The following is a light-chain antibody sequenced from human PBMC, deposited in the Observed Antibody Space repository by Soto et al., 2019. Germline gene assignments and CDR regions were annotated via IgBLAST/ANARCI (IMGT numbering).Light chain of an antibody. CDR2: DAS. Sequence: EIGLTQSPATLSLSPGERATLSCRASQSIGLAIAWYQHKPGQAPRLLIFDASQRATGIPARFSGSGSGTEFTLTISSLQSEDFALYYCHQYENWPQTFGQGTKVDIK. CDR1: QSIGLA. J-gene: IGKJ1*01. V-gene: IGKV3-11*01. CDR3: HQYENWPQT.